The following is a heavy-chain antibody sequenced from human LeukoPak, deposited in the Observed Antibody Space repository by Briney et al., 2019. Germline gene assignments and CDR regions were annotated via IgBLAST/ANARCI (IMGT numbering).Heavy chain of an antibody. Sequence: PGGSLRLSCAASGFIFSDFDMHWVRQAPGKGLQWVALMSRNGVKDSYEDSVKGRFTISRDNSKNTLYLQMNSLRTEDTAVYYCAQEGIAVPHLTRGYFNLWGRGSLVTVSS. D-gene: IGHD6-13*01. J-gene: IGHJ2*01. V-gene: IGHV3-30*18. CDR3: AQEGIAVPHLTRGYFNL. CDR2: MSRNGVKD. CDR1: GFIFSDFD.